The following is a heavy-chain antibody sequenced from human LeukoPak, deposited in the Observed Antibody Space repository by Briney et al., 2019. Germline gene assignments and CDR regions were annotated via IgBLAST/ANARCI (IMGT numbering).Heavy chain of an antibody. D-gene: IGHD6-19*01. CDR2: IYYRGST. CDR3: AGHSSGWYKGYFDY. V-gene: IGHV4-59*01. CDR1: GDSISSYY. Sequence: PSETLSLTCAVSGDSISSYYWSWIRQPPGKGLEWIGYIYYRGSTNNNPSLKSRVTISVDTSKNQFSLKLSSVTAADTAVYYCAGHSSGWYKGYFDYWGQGTLVTVSS. J-gene: IGHJ4*02.